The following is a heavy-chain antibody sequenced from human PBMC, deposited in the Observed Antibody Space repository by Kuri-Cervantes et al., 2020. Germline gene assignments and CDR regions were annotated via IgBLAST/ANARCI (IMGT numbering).Heavy chain of an antibody. V-gene: IGHV1-2*02. Sequence: ASVKVSCKASGYTFTSYDINWVRQATGQGLEWMGWINPNSGGTNYAQKFQGRVTMTRDTSISTAYMELSRLRSDDTAVYYCARVRYSSSSRVDYWGQGTLVTVSS. J-gene: IGHJ4*02. D-gene: IGHD6-6*01. CDR3: ARVRYSSSSRVDY. CDR1: GYTFTSYD. CDR2: INPNSGGT.